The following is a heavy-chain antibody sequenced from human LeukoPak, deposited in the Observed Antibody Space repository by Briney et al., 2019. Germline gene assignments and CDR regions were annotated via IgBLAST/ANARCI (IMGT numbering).Heavy chain of an antibody. CDR1: GFTFSSYA. CDR2: ISGSGVST. Sequence: HAGGSLRLSCAASGFTFSSYAMSWVRQAPGKGLEWVSAISGSGVSTYYADSVKGRFTISRDNSKNTLYLQMNSLRAEDTAVYYCAKDCSSTSCPTSDYWGQGTLVTVSS. J-gene: IGHJ4*02. D-gene: IGHD2-2*01. CDR3: AKDCSSTSCPTSDY. V-gene: IGHV3-23*01.